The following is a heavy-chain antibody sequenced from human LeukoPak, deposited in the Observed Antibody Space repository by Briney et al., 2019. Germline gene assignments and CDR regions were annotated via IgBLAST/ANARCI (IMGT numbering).Heavy chain of an antibody. CDR1: GFTFSSFA. D-gene: IGHD2-2*01. J-gene: IGHJ4*02. CDR2: ISSDGDNK. CDR3: AKAGLGHCRSINCPTGLDS. Sequence: GGSLRLSCAASGFTFSSFAMHWVRQAPGKGLEWVAVISSDGDNKYSADSVKGRFTISRDNSKKTLYLQLNSLGPEDTAVYHCAKAGLGHCRSINCPTGLDSWGQGTLVTVSS. V-gene: IGHV3-30*18.